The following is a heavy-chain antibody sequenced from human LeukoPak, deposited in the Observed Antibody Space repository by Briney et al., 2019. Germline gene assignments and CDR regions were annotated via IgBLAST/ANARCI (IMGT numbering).Heavy chain of an antibody. J-gene: IGHJ4*02. Sequence: GGSLRLSCAASGFTFNSYSMNWVRQAPGKGLEWLSYISSDGGATYYADSVKGRFTISRDNAKNSLYLQMNSLRADDTAVYYCARSGSHDYWGQGTLVTVSS. D-gene: IGHD1-26*01. CDR2: ISSDGGAT. CDR1: GFTFNSYS. CDR3: ARSGSHDY. V-gene: IGHV3-48*01.